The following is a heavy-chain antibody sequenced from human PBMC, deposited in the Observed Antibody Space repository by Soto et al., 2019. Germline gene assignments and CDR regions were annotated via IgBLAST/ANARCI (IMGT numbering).Heavy chain of an antibody. Sequence: SETLSLTCTVSGGSISSGGYYWSWIRQHPGKGLEWIGYIYYSGSTYYNPSLKSRVTISVDTSKNQFSLKLSSVTAADTAVYYCARAHGRGTGAFDIWGQGTMVTVSS. J-gene: IGHJ3*02. CDR3: ARAHGRGTGAFDI. CDR1: GGSISSGGYY. D-gene: IGHD1-1*01. V-gene: IGHV4-31*03. CDR2: IYYSGST.